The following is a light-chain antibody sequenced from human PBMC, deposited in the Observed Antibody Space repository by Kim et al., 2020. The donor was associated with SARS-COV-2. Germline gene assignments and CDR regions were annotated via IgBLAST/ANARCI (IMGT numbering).Light chain of an antibody. J-gene: IGKJ1*01. CDR1: QSVSSSY. Sequence: SPGERAPLSCRASQSVSSSYLAWYQQKPGQAPRLLIYGASSRATGIPGRFSGSGSGTDFTLTISRLEPEDFAVYYCQQYGSSPWTFGQGTKVDIK. CDR3: QQYGSSPWT. CDR2: GAS. V-gene: IGKV3-20*01.